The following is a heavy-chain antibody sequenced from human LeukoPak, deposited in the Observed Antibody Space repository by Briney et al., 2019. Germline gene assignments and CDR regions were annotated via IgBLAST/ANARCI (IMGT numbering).Heavy chain of an antibody. J-gene: IGHJ4*02. V-gene: IGHV3-23*01. CDR1: GFTFSSYG. D-gene: IGHD1-26*01. CDR2: ISGSGGST. CDR3: AKEAKRVGATT. Sequence: GGSLRLSCAASGFTFSSYGMSWVRQAPGKGLEWVSAISGSGGSTYYADSVKGRFTISRDNSKSTLYLQMASLRAEDTAVYYCAKEAKRVGATTWGQGTLVTVSS.